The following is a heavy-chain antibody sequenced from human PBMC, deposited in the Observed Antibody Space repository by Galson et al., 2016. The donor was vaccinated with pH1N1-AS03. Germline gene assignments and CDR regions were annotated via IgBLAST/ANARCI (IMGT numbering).Heavy chain of an antibody. CDR2: IYWDDDK. Sequence: PALVKPTQTLTLTCTFSGFSLSTSGVGVGWIRQPPGKALEWLALIYWDDDKPYSPSLKSRLTITKDTSKNQVVLTMTNVDPVDTATYYCAHGPYWFDPWGQGTLVTVSS. CDR3: AHGPYWFDP. CDR1: GFSLSTSGVG. J-gene: IGHJ5*02. V-gene: IGHV2-5*02.